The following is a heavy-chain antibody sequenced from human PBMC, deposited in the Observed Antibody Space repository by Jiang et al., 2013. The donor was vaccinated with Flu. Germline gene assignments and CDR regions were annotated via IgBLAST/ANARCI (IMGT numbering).Heavy chain of an antibody. CDR2: IYYSGST. CDR3: ASSGDSYGLSDFDY. D-gene: IGHD5-18*01. J-gene: IGHJ4*02. Sequence: GLVKPSETLSLTCTVSGGSISSYYWSWIRQPPGKGLEWIGYIYYSGSTNYNPSLKSRVTISVDTSKNQFSLKLSSVTAADTAVYYCASSGDSYGLSDFDYWGQGTLVTVSS. V-gene: IGHV4-59*01. CDR1: GGSISSYY.